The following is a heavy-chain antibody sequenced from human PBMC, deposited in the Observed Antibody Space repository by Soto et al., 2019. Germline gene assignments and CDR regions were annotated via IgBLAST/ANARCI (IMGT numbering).Heavy chain of an antibody. J-gene: IGHJ4*02. CDR3: ARASYYYNSTGYYYSGLDN. CDR2: IYYSGTT. Sequence: SETLSLTCTVSGDSISRYYWSWIRQPPGKGLEWIGYIYYSGTTNYNPSLKSRVTISVDTSQSQFSLTLTAVTAADTAVYFCARASYYYNSTGYYYSGLDNWGQGTQVTVSS. D-gene: IGHD3-22*01. CDR1: GDSISRYY. V-gene: IGHV4-59*01.